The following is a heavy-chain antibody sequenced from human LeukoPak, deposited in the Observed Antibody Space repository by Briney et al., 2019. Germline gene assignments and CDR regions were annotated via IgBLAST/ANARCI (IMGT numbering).Heavy chain of an antibody. CDR3: ASSSSSIAAQGYYYYYMDV. J-gene: IGHJ6*03. CDR2: MNPNSGNT. D-gene: IGHD6-6*01. CDR1: GYTFTSYD. Sequence: ASVKVPCKASGYTFTSYDINWVRQATGQGLEWMGWMNPNSGNTGYAQKFQGRVTITRNTSISTAYMELSSLRSEDTAVYYCASSSSSIAAQGYYYYYMDVWGKGTTVTVSS. V-gene: IGHV1-8*03.